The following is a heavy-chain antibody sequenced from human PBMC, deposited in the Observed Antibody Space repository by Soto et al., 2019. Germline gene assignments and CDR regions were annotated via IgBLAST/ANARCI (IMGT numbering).Heavy chain of an antibody. Sequence: ASVKVSCKASGYTFTSYGISWGRKAPGQGLEWMGWISAYNGNTNYAQKLQGRVTMTTDTSTSTAYMELRSLRSDDTAVYYCARMGYGNNNYYYYMDVWGKGTTVTVSS. CDR1: GYTFTSYG. CDR2: ISAYNGNT. V-gene: IGHV1-18*01. D-gene: IGHD1-1*01. CDR3: ARMGYGNNNYYYYMDV. J-gene: IGHJ6*03.